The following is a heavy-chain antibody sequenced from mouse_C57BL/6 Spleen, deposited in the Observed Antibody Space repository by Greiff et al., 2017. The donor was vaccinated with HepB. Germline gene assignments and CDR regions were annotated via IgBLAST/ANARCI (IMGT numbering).Heavy chain of an antibody. CDR1: GYTFTSYW. CDR3: ARKDYSNSIDY. CDR2: IDPSDSYT. D-gene: IGHD2-5*01. V-gene: IGHV1-69*01. J-gene: IGHJ2*01. Sequence: VQLQQPGAELVMPGASVKLSCKASGYTFTSYWMHWVKQRPGQGLEWIGEIDPSDSYTNYNQKLKGKSTLTVDKSSSTAYMQLSSLTSEDSAVYYCARKDYSNSIDYWGQGTTLTVSS.